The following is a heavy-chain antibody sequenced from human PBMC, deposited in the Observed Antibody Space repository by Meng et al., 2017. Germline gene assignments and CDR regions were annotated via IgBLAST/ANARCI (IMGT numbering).Heavy chain of an antibody. Sequence: GSLRLSCTVSGGSISSYYWSWIRQPAGKGLEWIGRIYTSGSTNYNPSLKSRVTMSVDTSKNQFPLKLSSVTAADTAVYYCARLRWLVLAFDIWGQGTMVTVSS. CDR2: IYTSGST. J-gene: IGHJ3*02. D-gene: IGHD6-19*01. V-gene: IGHV4-4*07. CDR3: ARLRWLVLAFDI. CDR1: GGSISSYY.